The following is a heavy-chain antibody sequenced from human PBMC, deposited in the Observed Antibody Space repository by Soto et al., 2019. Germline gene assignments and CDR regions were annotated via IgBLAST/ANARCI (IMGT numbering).Heavy chain of an antibody. CDR2: ISGSGGST. CDR1: GFTFSSYA. Sequence: GGSLRLSCAASGFTFSSYAMSWVRQAPGKGLEWVSAISGSGGSTYYADSVKGRFTISRDNSKNTLYLQMNSLRAEDTAVYYCAKAPYQGYLNYYYYMDVWGKGTTVTVSS. D-gene: IGHD2-2*01. CDR3: AKAPYQGYLNYYYYMDV. J-gene: IGHJ6*03. V-gene: IGHV3-23*01.